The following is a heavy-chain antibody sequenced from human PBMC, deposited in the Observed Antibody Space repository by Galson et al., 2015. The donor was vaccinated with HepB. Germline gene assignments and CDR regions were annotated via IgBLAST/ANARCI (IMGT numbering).Heavy chain of an antibody. CDR1: GYSFTSYW. CDR3: ARQGRSGWYLLDY. D-gene: IGHD6-19*01. CDR2: IDPSDSYT. V-gene: IGHV5-10-1*01. Sequence: SGAEVKKPGESLRISCKGSGYSFTSYWISWVRLMPGKGLEWMGRIDPSDSYTNYSPSFQGHVTISADKSISTAYLQCSSLKASDTAMYYCARQGRSGWYLLDYWGQGTLVTVSS. J-gene: IGHJ4*02.